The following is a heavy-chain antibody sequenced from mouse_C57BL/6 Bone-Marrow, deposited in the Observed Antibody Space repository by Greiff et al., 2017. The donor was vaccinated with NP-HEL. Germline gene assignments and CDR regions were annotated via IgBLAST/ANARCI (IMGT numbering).Heavy chain of an antibody. V-gene: IGHV1-5*01. CDR1: GYTFTSYW. Sequence: EVQLQQSGTVLARPGASVKMSCKTSGYTFTSYWMHWVKQRPGQGLEWIGAIYPGNSDTSYNQKFKGKAKLTAVTSASTAYMELSSLTNEESGVSYCSGGDDGYYGVAYWGQGTLITGSA. CDR3: SGGDDGYYGVAY. D-gene: IGHD2-3*01. J-gene: IGHJ3*01. CDR2: IYPGNSDT.